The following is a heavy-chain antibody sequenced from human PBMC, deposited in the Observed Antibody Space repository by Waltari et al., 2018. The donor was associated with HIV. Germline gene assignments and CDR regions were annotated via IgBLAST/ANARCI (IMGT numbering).Heavy chain of an antibody. Sequence: QITLKESGPTLMKPTQTLTLTCTFSGFSLSTSGMGVGWFRQRPGKALEWLALIYWDDDKRYSPSLKSRLTITKDTSKNQVVLTVTNLDPVDTATYYCAHNGYSYGYYFYAMDVWGQGTTVTVSS. D-gene: IGHD5-18*01. J-gene: IGHJ6*02. V-gene: IGHV2-5*02. CDR3: AHNGYSYGYYFYAMDV. CDR2: IYWDDDK. CDR1: GFSLSTSGMG.